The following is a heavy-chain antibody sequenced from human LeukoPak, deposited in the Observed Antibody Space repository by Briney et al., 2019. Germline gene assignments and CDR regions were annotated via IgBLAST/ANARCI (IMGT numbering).Heavy chain of an antibody. V-gene: IGHV1-8*02. CDR2: MNPNSGNT. CDR3: ARGRGSSWYFGY. J-gene: IGHJ4*02. D-gene: IGHD6-13*01. Sequence: ASVKVSCKASGYTFTSYGISWVRQATGQGLEWMGWMNPNSGNTGYAQKFQGRVTMTRNTSISTAYMELSSLRSEDTAVYYCARGRGSSWYFGYWGQGTLVTVSS. CDR1: GYTFTSYG.